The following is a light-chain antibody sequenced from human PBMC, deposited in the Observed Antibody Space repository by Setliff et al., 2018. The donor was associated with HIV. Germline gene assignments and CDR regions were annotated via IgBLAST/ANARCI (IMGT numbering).Light chain of an antibody. CDR3: SSYAGSNNFV. CDR1: SSDVGGYNY. CDR2: EVT. J-gene: IGLJ2*01. Sequence: QSVLTQPASVSGSPGQSITISCTGTSSDVGGYNYVSWYQQHPGQAPKLMIYEVTKRPSGVPDRFSGSKSGNTASLTVSGLQAEDEADYYCSSYAGSNNFVFGGGTKVTVL. V-gene: IGLV2-8*01.